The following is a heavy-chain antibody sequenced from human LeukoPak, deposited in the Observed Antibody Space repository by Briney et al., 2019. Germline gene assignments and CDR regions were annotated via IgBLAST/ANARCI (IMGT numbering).Heavy chain of an antibody. J-gene: IGHJ4*02. CDR1: GFTFSSYA. Sequence: GGSLRLSCAASGFTFSSYAMSWVRQAPGKGLEWVTAISGSGGSTYYADSVKGRFTISRDNSKNTLYLQMNSLRAEDTAVYYCAKVGSMVRGIITDPFDYWGQGSLVAVSS. V-gene: IGHV3-23*01. CDR2: ISGSGGST. CDR3: AKVGSMVRGIITDPFDY. D-gene: IGHD3-10*01.